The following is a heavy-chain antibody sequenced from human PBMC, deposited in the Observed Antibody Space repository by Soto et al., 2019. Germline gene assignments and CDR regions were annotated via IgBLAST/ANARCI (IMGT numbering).Heavy chain of an antibody. CDR1: GYTFTIDG. CDR2: GSTYNGGT. J-gene: IGHJ4*02. Sequence: ASLKVSCKASGYTFTIDGISWGRQAPGQGLAWMGWGSTYNGGTHYPQNFQGRVIMTTDTSTNTAYMELKSLRSDDTAIYFCARDRPGYDMLTELDFWGQGTLVTVSS. V-gene: IGHV1-18*01. D-gene: IGHD3-9*01. CDR3: ARDRPGYDMLTELDF.